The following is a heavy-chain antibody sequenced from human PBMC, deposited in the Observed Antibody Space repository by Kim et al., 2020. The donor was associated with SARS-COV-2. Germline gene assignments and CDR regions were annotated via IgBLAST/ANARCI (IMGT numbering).Heavy chain of an antibody. J-gene: IGHJ5*02. V-gene: IGHV4-61*01. D-gene: IGHD1-1*01. Sequence: SETLSLTCTVSGVSVSSGSYYWIWIRPPPGKGLEWIGYIYYSGSTNYNPSLKSRVTISVDTSKNQFFLKLSSVTAADTAVYYCARLRTRYKNENWFDPWGQGTLVTVSS. CDR1: GVSVSSGSYY. CDR3: ARLRTRYKNENWFDP. CDR2: IYYSGST.